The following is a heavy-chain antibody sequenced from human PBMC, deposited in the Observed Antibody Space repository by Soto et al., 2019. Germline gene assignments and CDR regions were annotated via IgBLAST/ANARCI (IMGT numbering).Heavy chain of an antibody. CDR2: TYYRSERYT. Sequence: PSQTLSLTCVISGDSVSSNSAAWNWIRQSPSRGLEWLGRTYYRSERYTDYAPSVRSRITINADTSKNKFSLQLNSVTPEDTAVYYCARGLGGITDYWGQGTRVTVSS. CDR3: ARGLGGITDY. D-gene: IGHD1-1*01. J-gene: IGHJ4*02. CDR1: GDSVSSNSAA. V-gene: IGHV6-1*01.